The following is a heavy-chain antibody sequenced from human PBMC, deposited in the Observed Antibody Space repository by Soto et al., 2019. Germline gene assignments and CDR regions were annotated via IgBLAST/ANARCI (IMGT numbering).Heavy chain of an antibody. V-gene: IGHV1-2*02. CDR1: GYTFTGYY. Sequence: HVQLVQSGAEVKKPGASVKVSCKTSGYTFTGYYMHWVRQAPGQGLEWMGWINPNSGGTNYAQKFQGRVTMTRETSISTAYMELSRLRSDDTAVYYCARLTVPLDIVVLPAASYDYWGQGTLVTVSS. CDR2: INPNSGGT. J-gene: IGHJ4*02. D-gene: IGHD2-2*01. CDR3: ARLTVPLDIVVLPAASYDY.